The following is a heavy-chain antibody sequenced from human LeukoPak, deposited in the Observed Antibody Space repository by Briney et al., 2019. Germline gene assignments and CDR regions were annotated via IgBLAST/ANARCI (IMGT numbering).Heavy chain of an antibody. CDR3: ARDRGIHYYGSGSYFDY. J-gene: IGHJ4*02. D-gene: IGHD3-10*01. V-gene: IGHV3-66*01. CDR1: GFTVSSNY. CDR2: IYSGGST. Sequence: GGSLRLSCAASGFTVSSNYMSWVRQAPGKGLEWVSVIYSGGSTYYAGSVKGRFTISRDYSKNTLYLQMNSLRVEDTAVYYCARDRGIHYYGSGSYFDYWGQGTLVTVSS.